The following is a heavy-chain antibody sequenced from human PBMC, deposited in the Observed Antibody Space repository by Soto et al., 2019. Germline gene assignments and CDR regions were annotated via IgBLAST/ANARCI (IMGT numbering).Heavy chain of an antibody. Sequence: GSLRLSCAASGFTFSSYAMSWVRQAPGEGLEWVSAISGSGGSTYYADSVKGRFTISRDNSKNTLYLQMNSLRAEDTAVYYCAMVVTATLPIVAEYFQHWGQGTLVTVSS. J-gene: IGHJ1*01. V-gene: IGHV3-23*01. CDR2: ISGSGGST. CDR1: GFTFSSYA. CDR3: AMVVTATLPIVAEYFQH. D-gene: IGHD2-21*02.